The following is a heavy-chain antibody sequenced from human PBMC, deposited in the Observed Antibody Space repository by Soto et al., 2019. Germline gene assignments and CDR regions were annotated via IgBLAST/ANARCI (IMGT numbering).Heavy chain of an antibody. V-gene: IGHV4-31*03. Sequence: QVQLQESGPGLVKPSQTLSLTCTVSGGSISSGNYYWSWIRQHPGKGLEWIGYIYYSGSTDYNPSLKSRVTISVDTSKNHRSLKLSSVTAADTAVYYCAVLDCSGIGCRFDDWGQGTLVTVSS. CDR2: IYYSGST. D-gene: IGHD2-2*01. CDR1: GGSISSGNYY. CDR3: AVLDCSGIGCRFDD. J-gene: IGHJ4*02.